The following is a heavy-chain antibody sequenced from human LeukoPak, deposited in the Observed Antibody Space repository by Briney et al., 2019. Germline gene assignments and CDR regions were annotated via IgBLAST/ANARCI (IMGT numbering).Heavy chain of an antibody. CDR3: ARDHCSGGTCYSGGY. Sequence: GGSLRLSCAASGFTVSSNYMSWVRQAPGKGLEWVSVTYTSGYTYYADSVKDRFTISRDNSKNTLYLQMNSLRVEDTATYYCARDHCSGGTCYSGGYWGQGTLVTVSS. CDR2: TYTSGYT. J-gene: IGHJ4*02. V-gene: IGHV3-66*01. D-gene: IGHD2-15*01. CDR1: GFTVSSNY.